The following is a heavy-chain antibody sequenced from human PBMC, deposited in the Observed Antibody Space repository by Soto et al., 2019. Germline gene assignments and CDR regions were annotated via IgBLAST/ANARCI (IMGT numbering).Heavy chain of an antibody. CDR1: GFTFSSYA. CDR2: ISGSGGST. Sequence: EVQLLESGGGLVQPGGSLRLSCAASGFTFSSYAMSWVRQAPGKGLEWVSAISGSGGSTYYADSVKGRFTISRDNSKNTLYLKMNSLRAEDTAVYYCAKSVDSNYYYYYMDVWGKGTTVTVSS. D-gene: IGHD4-4*01. J-gene: IGHJ6*03. V-gene: IGHV3-23*01. CDR3: AKSVDSNYYYYYMDV.